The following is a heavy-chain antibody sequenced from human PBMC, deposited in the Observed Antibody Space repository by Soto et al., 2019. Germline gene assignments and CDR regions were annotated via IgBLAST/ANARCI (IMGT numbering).Heavy chain of an antibody. CDR1: GYIFTTYI. Sequence: QVQLVQSGAEVKKPGASLKVSCKASGYIFTTYIITWVRQAPGQGLEWMGWIRAYNGDTTYPQKGXXRXXMTMETSTSTAYMELRSLRSDDTAVYYCARIAAESDFAMDVWGQGTTVTVSS. J-gene: IGHJ6*02. CDR2: IRAYNGDT. CDR3: ARIAAESDFAMDV. V-gene: IGHV1-18*01. D-gene: IGHD6-25*01.